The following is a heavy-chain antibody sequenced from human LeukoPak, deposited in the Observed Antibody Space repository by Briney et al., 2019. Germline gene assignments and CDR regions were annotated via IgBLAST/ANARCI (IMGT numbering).Heavy chain of an antibody. CDR2: NYPGDSDT. CDR1: GYSFTTYW. J-gene: IGHJ4*02. CDR3: ARRQGCSSTSCPPDS. D-gene: IGHD2-2*01. V-gene: IGHV5-51*01. Sequence: GESLKISCRGSGYSFTTYWIGWVRQMPGKGLEWMGINYPGDSDTRYSPSFQGQVTMSADKSINTAYLQWSSLQASDTAMYYCARRQGCSSTSCPPDSWGQGTLVTVSS.